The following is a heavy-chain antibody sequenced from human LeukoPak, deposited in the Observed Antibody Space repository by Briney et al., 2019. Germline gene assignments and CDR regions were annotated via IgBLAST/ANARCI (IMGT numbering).Heavy chain of an antibody. Sequence: ASVKVSCKASGYTFTGYYMHWVRQAPGQGLEWMGWINPNSGGTNYAQKFQGRVTMTRDTSISTAYMELSRLGSDDTAVYYCARDRHDSSIFGHHAFDIWGQGTMVTVSS. D-gene: IGHD3-22*01. V-gene: IGHV1-2*02. CDR1: GYTFTGYY. CDR3: ARDRHDSSIFGHHAFDI. CDR2: INPNSGGT. J-gene: IGHJ3*02.